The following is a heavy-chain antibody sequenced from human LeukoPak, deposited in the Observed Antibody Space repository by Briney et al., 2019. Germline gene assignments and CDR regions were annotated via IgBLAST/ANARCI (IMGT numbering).Heavy chain of an antibody. CDR3: AGPRGYSYGRFDY. J-gene: IGHJ4*02. D-gene: IGHD5-18*01. V-gene: IGHV4-34*01. CDR2: INHSGST. CDR1: GGSFSGYY. Sequence: SVTLSLTCAVYGGSFSGYYWSWIRQPPGKGLEWIGEINHSGSTNYNPSLKSRVTISVDTSKNQFSLKLSSVTAADTAVYYCAGPRGYSYGRFDYWGQGTLVTVSS.